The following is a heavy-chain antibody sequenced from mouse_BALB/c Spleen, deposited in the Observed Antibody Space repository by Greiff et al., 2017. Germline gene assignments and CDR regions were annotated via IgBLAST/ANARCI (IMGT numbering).Heavy chain of an antibody. J-gene: IGHJ1*01. CDR1: GYSITSDYA. CDR3: ARWYYGSRYFDV. Sequence: EVQRVESGPGLVKPSQSLSLTCTVTGYSITSDYAWNWVRQFPGNKLEWMAYISYSGSTSYNPSLKSRISITRDTSKNQFFLQLNSVTTEDTATYYWARWYYGSRYFDVWGGGTPVTVSA. CDR2: ISYSGST. V-gene: IGHV3-2*02. D-gene: IGHD1-1*01.